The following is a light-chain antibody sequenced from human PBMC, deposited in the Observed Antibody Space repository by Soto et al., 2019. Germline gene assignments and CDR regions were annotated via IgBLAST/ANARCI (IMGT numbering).Light chain of an antibody. J-gene: IGLJ3*02. CDR1: SSNIGTYY. CDR3: ASWDVSLSGWV. CDR2: SNN. Sequence: QSVLTQSPSASGTPGQSATISCSGRSSNIGTYYVYWYQHLPGTAPKLLIYSNNLRPSGVPDRFSGSKSGTSASLAISGLRSEDEALYYCASWDVSLSGWVFGRGTKLTVL. V-gene: IGLV1-47*02.